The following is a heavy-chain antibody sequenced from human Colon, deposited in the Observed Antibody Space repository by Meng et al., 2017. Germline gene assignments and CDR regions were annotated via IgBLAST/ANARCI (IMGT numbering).Heavy chain of an antibody. CDR3: ARDLGRGYYDSSGYYPPPYWYFDL. D-gene: IGHD3-22*01. V-gene: IGHV4-39*07. Sequence: QPYLEESGPGLCKPSETPSLPCTVSGGSISSSSYYWGWIRQPPGKGLEWIGSIYYSGSTYYNPSLKSRVTISVDTSKNQFSLKLSSVTAADTAVYYCARDLGRGYYDSSGYYPPPYWYFDLWGRGTLVTVSS. CDR1: GGSISSSSYY. J-gene: IGHJ2*01. CDR2: IYYSGST.